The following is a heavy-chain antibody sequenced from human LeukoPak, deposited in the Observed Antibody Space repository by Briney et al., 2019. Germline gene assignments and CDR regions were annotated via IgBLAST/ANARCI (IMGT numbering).Heavy chain of an antibody. Sequence: PGGSLRLSCAASGFIFSSYAMSWVRQAPGKGLEWVSTISGSGGRTYYADSVKGRFTVSRDNSKDTLYLQMNNLRAEDTAVYYCTDYGDYXXYFDYWXXGTLVTVS. CDR3: TDYGDYXXYFDY. J-gene: IGHJ4*01. CDR1: GFIFSSYA. D-gene: IGHD4-17*01. V-gene: IGHV3-23*01. CDR2: ISGSGGRT.